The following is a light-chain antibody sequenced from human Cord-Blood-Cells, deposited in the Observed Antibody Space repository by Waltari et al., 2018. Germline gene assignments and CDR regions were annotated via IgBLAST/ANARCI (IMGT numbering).Light chain of an antibody. V-gene: IGKV2D-30*01. CDR1: QSLVYSDGNTS. Sequence: DVVMTQSRLFLTVTRGQSASISCRSSQSLVYSDGNTSLNWFQQRPGQSPRRLIYKVSNWDSGVPDRFSGRGSGTDFTLKISRGEAEDVGVYYCMQGTLWPLYTFGQGTKLEIK. CDR2: KVS. CDR3: MQGTLWPLYT. J-gene: IGKJ2*01.